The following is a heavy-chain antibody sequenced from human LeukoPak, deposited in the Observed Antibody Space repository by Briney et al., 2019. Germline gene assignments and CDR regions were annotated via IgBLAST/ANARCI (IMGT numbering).Heavy chain of an antibody. CDR2: ISYDGTKK. Sequence: GRSLRLSCAASGFTFSNYGMHWVRQAPGKGLEWVAVISYDGTKKYYIDSVKGRFTISRDNSKNTLYLQMNSLRAEDTAVYYCAKEWDYGDYSGFDYWGQGTLVTVSS. CDR3: AKEWDYGDYSGFDY. V-gene: IGHV3-30*18. CDR1: GFTFSNYG. D-gene: IGHD4-17*01. J-gene: IGHJ4*02.